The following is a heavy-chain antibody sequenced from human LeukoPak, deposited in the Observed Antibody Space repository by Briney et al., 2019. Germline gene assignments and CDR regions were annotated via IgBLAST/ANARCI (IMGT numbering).Heavy chain of an antibody. J-gene: IGHJ4*02. CDR3: ATRFDY. Sequence: GGSLRLSCAASGFTFSTYEMNWARQAPGKGLEWVSYITSSGSTMYYTDSVKGRFTISRDNAKNSLYLQMNSLRAEDTAVYYCATRFDYWGQGTLVTVSS. CDR1: GFTFSTYE. CDR2: ITSSGSTM. V-gene: IGHV3-48*03.